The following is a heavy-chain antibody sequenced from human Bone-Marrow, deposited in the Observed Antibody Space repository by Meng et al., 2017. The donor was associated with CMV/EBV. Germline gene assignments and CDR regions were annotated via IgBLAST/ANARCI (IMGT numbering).Heavy chain of an antibody. V-gene: IGHV4-34*01. D-gene: IGHD3-22*01. CDR3: ARGVSGYYYNWFDA. CDR1: GGSFSGYY. Sequence: GSLRLSCAVYGGSFSGYYWSWIRQPPGKGLEWIGEINHSGSTNYNPSLKSRVTISVDTSKNQFSLKLSSVTAADTAVYYCARGVSGYYYNWFDAWGQGTLVTVSS. CDR2: INHSGST. J-gene: IGHJ5*02.